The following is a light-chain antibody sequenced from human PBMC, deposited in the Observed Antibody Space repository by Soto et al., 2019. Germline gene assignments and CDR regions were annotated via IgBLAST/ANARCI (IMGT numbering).Light chain of an antibody. CDR2: KAS. CDR1: QSIGAW. V-gene: IGKV1-5*03. CDR3: QQYNTYWT. J-gene: IGKJ1*01. Sequence: DIQMTQSPSTLSASVGDRVTITCRASQSIGAWLAWYQQKPGKAPNLLIYKASSLQGGVPSRFSASGSGTEFTLTISSLQPDDFATYYCQQYNTYWTFGQGTKVEIK.